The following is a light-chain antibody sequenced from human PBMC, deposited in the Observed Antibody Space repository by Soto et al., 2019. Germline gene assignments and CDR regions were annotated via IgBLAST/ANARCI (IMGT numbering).Light chain of an antibody. CDR2: DAS. CDR1: QDITHY. CDR3: QQYDYLPLT. J-gene: IGKJ4*01. Sequence: DIQMTQSPSSLSASVGDRVTITCHASQDITHYINWYQQKPVNAPPLLIYDASKLATGVTSRFSGSGYGTDFTFTIRILQPEDIATYYCQQYDYLPLTFGGGTKVEIE. V-gene: IGKV1-33*01.